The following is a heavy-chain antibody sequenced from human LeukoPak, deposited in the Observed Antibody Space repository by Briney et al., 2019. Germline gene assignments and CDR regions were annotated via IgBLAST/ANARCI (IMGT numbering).Heavy chain of an antibody. CDR3: AKDVGLPGYYYYGMDV. V-gene: IGHV3-66*02. CDR1: GFSVSSNY. D-gene: IGHD1-26*01. J-gene: IGHJ6*02. Sequence: GGSLRLSCAVSGFSVSSNYMHWVRQTPGKGLQWVSVIYGAETANYADSVKGRFTISRDNAKNSLYLQMNSLRAEDTAVYYCAKDVGLPGYYYYGMDVWGQGTTVTVSS. CDR2: IYGAETA.